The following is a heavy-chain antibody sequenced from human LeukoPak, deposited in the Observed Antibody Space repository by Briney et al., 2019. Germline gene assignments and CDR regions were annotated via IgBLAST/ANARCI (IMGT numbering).Heavy chain of an antibody. Sequence: NTSETLSLTCTVSGGSVSSSIYYRGWIRQPPGKGLEWIGSIHYSGSTYYKSSLESRVTISVDTSKNQFSLKLSSVTAADTAVYYCAGHTYSSSCYPRYWGQGTLVTVSS. CDR1: GGSVSSSIYY. CDR3: AGHTYSSSCYPRY. D-gene: IGHD6-13*01. CDR2: IHYSGST. J-gene: IGHJ4*02. V-gene: IGHV4-39*01.